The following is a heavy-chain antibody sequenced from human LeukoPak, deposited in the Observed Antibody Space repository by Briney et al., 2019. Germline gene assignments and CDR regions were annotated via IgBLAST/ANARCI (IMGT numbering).Heavy chain of an antibody. Sequence: GSLRLSCAVSGFTFSRNYMSWVRQAPGKGLEWVSVIYSGTNTYYADSVKGRFIISRDNPKNMLYLQMNSLRAEDTAVYYCARVASGTLDYWGQGTLVTVSS. CDR1: GFTFSRNY. J-gene: IGHJ4*02. CDR3: ARVASGTLDY. CDR2: IYSGTNT. V-gene: IGHV3-53*01. D-gene: IGHD6-25*01.